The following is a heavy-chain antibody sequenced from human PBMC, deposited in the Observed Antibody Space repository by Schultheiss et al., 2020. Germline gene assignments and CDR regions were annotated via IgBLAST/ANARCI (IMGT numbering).Heavy chain of an antibody. V-gene: IGHV6-1*01. CDR3: SRVGSGSYLGVRDAIEI. CDR1: GDSVSSNSAA. CDR2: TYYRSKWFY. J-gene: IGHJ3*02. D-gene: IGHD1-26*01. Sequence: SETLSLTCAISGDSVSSNSAAWLWIRQSPSRGLEWLGRTYYRSKWFYDYAVSVNSRITINPDTSKNQFSLQLNSVTPEDTSVYYCSRVGSGSYLGVRDAIEIWGQGTMVTVAS.